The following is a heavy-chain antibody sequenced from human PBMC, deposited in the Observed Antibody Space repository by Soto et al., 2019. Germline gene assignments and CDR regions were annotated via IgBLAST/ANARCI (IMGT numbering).Heavy chain of an antibody. J-gene: IGHJ5*02. D-gene: IGHD6-13*01. V-gene: IGHV4-39*01. CDR3: ARHGIAAAGNNWFDH. CDR2: IYYSGST. Sequence: PSETLSLTCSVSGGSISSSSYYWGWIRQPPGKGLEWIGSIYYSGSTYYNPSLKSRVTISVDTSKNQSSLKLSSVTAADTAVYYCARHGIAAAGNNWFDHWDQGTLVTVSS. CDR1: GGSISSSSYY.